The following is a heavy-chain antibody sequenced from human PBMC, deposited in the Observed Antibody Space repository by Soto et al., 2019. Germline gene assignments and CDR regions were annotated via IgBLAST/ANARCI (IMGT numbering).Heavy chain of an antibody. CDR2: TYYSGST. J-gene: IGHJ5*02. CDR1: GGSISSGGYY. D-gene: IGHD3-9*01. V-gene: IGHV4-31*03. Sequence: KPSETLSLTCTVSGGSISSGGYYWSWIRQHPGKGLEWIGYTYYSGSTYYNPSLKSRVTISVDTSKNQFSLKLSSVTAADTAVYYCASSRTYYDILTGSLGYWFDPWGQGTLVTVSS. CDR3: ASSRTYYDILTGSLGYWFDP.